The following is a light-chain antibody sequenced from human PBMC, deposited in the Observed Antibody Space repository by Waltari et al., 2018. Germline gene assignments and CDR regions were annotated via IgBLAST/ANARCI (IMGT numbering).Light chain of an antibody. V-gene: IGKV1-33*01. CDR3: QQHYSLPIT. CDR1: QGINNF. CDR2: DAS. J-gene: IGKJ5*01. Sequence: DIQMTQSHSSLSASVGAIVTLTCQASQGINNFLNWYQQRPGKAPELLIYDASNLETGVPSRFSGSGSGTDFTFTISSVQPEDIATYYCQQHYSLPITFGQGTRLEIK.